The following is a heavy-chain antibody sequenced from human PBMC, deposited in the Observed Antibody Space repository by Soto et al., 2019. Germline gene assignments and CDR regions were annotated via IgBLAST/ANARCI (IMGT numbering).Heavy chain of an antibody. Sequence: SETLSLTCSVSGDSISNLDYFWAWIRQPPGQALEYIGYIYKSATTYSNPSFESRVAISVDTSKSQFSLNVTSVTAADTAVYYCARRLSSSWYESRRGWFDPWGQGTLVTVSS. CDR1: GDSISNLDYF. J-gene: IGHJ5*02. D-gene: IGHD6-13*01. CDR2: IYKSATT. V-gene: IGHV4-30-4*01. CDR3: ARRLSSSWYESRRGWFDP.